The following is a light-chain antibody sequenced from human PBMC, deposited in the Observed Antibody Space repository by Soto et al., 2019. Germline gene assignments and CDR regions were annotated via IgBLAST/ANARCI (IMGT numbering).Light chain of an antibody. CDR1: QSISSY. Sequence: DIQMTQSPSSLSASVGDRVTITCRASQSISSYLNWYQQKPGKAPKLLIYAASSLQSGVSSRFGGSGSGTDFALTISSLQPEDFATYDCQKSYSTPRWTCGQGTKGDIK. CDR3: QKSYSTPRWT. CDR2: AAS. J-gene: IGKJ1*01. V-gene: IGKV1-39*01.